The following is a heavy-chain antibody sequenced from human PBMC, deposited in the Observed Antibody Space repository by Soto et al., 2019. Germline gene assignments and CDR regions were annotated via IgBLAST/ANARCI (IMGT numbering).Heavy chain of an antibody. Sequence: QVQLQESGPGLVKPSETLSLTCTVSGDSISSYYWSWIRQPPGKGLEWIGNIYHSGSTNYSPSLNSRVTRPVAPSKNQFPLQLTSVTAADTAVYSCARHYCRGGSCSLDYWGQGTLVTVSS. CDR2: IYHSGST. CDR1: GDSISSYY. J-gene: IGHJ4*02. V-gene: IGHV4-59*08. CDR3: ARHYCRGGSCSLDY. D-gene: IGHD2-15*01.